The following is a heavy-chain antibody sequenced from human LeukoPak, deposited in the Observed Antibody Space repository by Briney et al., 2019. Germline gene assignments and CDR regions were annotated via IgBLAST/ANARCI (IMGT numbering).Heavy chain of an antibody. CDR2: IRYDGSNK. V-gene: IGHV3-30*02. J-gene: IGHJ4*02. Sequence: PGGSLRLSCAASGFTFSSYGMHWVRQAPGKGLEWVAFIRYDGSNKYDADSVEGRFTISRDNSKNTLYLQMNSLRAEDTAEYYCAKALGPYGGNSISPSEWGQGTLVTVSS. CDR3: AKALGPYGGNSISPSE. CDR1: GFTFSSYG. D-gene: IGHD4-23*01.